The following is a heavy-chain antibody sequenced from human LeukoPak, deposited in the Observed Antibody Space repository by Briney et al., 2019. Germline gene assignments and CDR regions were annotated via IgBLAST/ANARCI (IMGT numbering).Heavy chain of an antibody. V-gene: IGHV5-51*01. CDR1: GYNFANYW. CDR3: VRHIGSGSYSPLDP. D-gene: IGHD3-10*01. J-gene: IGHJ5*02. CDR2: IYPGGADT. Sequence: GESLKISCKGSGYNFANYWDGWVRQMPGKGLEWMGIIYPGGADTKYSPSFQGQVTISADTSITTAYLQWSSLKASDSAMYYCVRHIGSGSYSPLDPWGPGTLVTVSS.